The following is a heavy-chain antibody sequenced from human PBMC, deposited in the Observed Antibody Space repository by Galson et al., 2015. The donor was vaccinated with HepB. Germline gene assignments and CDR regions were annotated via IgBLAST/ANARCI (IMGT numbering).Heavy chain of an antibody. J-gene: IGHJ4*02. CDR1: GGSVSSGSYY. CDR2: IYYSGST. D-gene: IGHD5-18*01. Sequence: ETLSLTCTVSGGSVSSGSYYWSWIRQPPGQGLEWIGYIYYSGSTNYNPSLKSRVTISVDTSKNQFSLKLSSVTAADTAVYYCASGYSYGYGYWGQGTLVTVSS. CDR3: ASGYSYGYGY. V-gene: IGHV4-61*01.